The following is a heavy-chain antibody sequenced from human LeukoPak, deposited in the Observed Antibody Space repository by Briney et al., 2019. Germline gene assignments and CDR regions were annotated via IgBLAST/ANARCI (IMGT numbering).Heavy chain of an antibody. V-gene: IGHV3-53*01. Sequence: PGGSLRLSCAASGFNVSSGYMSWVRQAPGKGLEGVSVIYSGGSTYYADSVKGRFTISRDNSKNTLNLQMSRLRAEDTAVYYCARETTSGPVDSWGQGPLVTVSS. CDR2: IYSGGST. CDR1: GFNVSSGY. CDR3: ARETTSGPVDS. D-gene: IGHD1-1*01. J-gene: IGHJ4*02.